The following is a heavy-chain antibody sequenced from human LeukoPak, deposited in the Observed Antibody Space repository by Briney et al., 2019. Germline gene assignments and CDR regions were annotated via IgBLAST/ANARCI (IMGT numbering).Heavy chain of an antibody. CDR1: GGSISSSY. Sequence: SETLSLTCTVSGGSISSSYGSWIRQPAGKGLEWIGHIYISGSTNYNPSLKSRVTMSVDMSKYQFSLNLNSVTAADTAVYYCARDAYGGNSWGWFDPWGQGTLVTVSA. CDR2: IYISGST. CDR3: ARDAYGGNSWGWFDP. V-gene: IGHV4-4*07. D-gene: IGHD4-23*01. J-gene: IGHJ5*02.